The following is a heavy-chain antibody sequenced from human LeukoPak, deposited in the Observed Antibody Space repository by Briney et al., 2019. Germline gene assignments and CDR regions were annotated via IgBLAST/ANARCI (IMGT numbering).Heavy chain of an antibody. D-gene: IGHD7-27*01. CDR2: INHNGST. V-gene: IGHV4-34*01. J-gene: IGHJ4*02. CDR3: ARALPNWGPDY. Sequence: PSETLSRICGVSGGSFSGYYCNWIRQAPGKGLEWIGEINHNGSTSSNPSLKSRVTMSVDTSKSRFSLKLNSATAADTAVYYCARALPNWGPDYWGQGTLVTVSS. CDR1: GGSFSGYY.